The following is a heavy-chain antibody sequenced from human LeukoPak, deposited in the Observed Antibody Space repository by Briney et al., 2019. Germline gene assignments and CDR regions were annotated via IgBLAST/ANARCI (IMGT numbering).Heavy chain of an antibody. V-gene: IGHV3-23*01. D-gene: IGHD6-19*01. J-gene: IGHJ4*02. CDR1: GFIFSDHY. CDR2: ISGSGGST. Sequence: PGGSLRLSCAASGFIFSDHYMDWVRQAPGKGLEWVSAISGSGGSTYYADSVKGRFTISRDNSKNTLYLQMNSLRAEDTAVYYCAKVEPQSVAVDYWGQGTLVTVSS. CDR3: AKVEPQSVAVDY.